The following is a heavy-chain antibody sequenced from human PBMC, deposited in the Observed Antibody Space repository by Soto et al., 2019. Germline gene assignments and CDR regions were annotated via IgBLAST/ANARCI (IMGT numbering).Heavy chain of an antibody. D-gene: IGHD3-16*02. V-gene: IGHV1-46*01. CDR1: GYTFTSYY. Sequence: ASVKVSCKASGYTFTSYYIHWGRQAPGQGLEWMGVINPSCGSTIYAQKFQGRVTMTRDTSPSTVYMELSSLRSEDTAVYYCAREGGLRRMGELSLRFNYWGQGTLVTVSS. CDR2: INPSCGST. J-gene: IGHJ4*02. CDR3: AREGGLRRMGELSLRFNY.